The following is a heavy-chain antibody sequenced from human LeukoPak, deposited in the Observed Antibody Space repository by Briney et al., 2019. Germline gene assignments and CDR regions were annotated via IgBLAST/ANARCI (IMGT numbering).Heavy chain of an antibody. CDR3: ARAQKISGSYSLAY. Sequence: GASVKVSCKASGYTFTSYGISWVRQAPGQGLEWMGWISAYNGNTNYAQKLQGRVTMTTDTSTSTAYMELRSLRSDDTAVYYCARAQKISGSYSLAYWGQGTLVTVSS. V-gene: IGHV1-18*01. CDR2: ISAYNGNT. J-gene: IGHJ4*02. CDR1: GYTFTSYG. D-gene: IGHD1-26*01.